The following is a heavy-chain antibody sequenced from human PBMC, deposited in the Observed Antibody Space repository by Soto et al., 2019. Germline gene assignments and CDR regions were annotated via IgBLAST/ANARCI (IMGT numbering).Heavy chain of an antibody. CDR1: GFTFSSYA. J-gene: IGHJ6*02. V-gene: IGHV3-30-3*01. CDR2: ISYDGSNK. D-gene: IGHD2-2*01. CDR3: ARGEYFISTSCYNYGMDV. Sequence: QVQLVESGGGVVQPGRSLRLSCAASGFTFSSYAMHWVRQAPGKGLEWVAVISYDGSNKYYADSVKGRFTISRDNSKNTLYLQMNSLRAEDTAVYYCARGEYFISTSCYNYGMDVWGQGTTVTVSS.